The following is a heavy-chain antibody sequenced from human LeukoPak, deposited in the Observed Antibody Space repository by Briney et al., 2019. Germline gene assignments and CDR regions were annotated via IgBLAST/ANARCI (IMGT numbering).Heavy chain of an antibody. V-gene: IGHV4-39*07. Sequence: SETLSLTCTVSGGSISSSSYYWGWIRQPPGKGLEWIGSIYYSGSTYYNPSLKSRVTISVDTSKNQFSLKLSSVTAADTAVYYCARDQRYGDYQPYFDYWGQGTLVTVPS. D-gene: IGHD4-17*01. CDR1: GGSISSSSYY. J-gene: IGHJ4*02. CDR2: IYYSGST. CDR3: ARDQRYGDYQPYFDY.